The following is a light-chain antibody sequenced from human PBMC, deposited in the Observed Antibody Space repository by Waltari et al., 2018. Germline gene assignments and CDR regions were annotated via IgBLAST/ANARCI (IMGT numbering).Light chain of an antibody. CDR3: QVWDSTSDHVL. Sequence: SYVLTQSPSVSVAPGQTASIPCGGNNIGSKSVHWYQQRPGQAPVLVVDDNSDRPSGIPERFSGSNSGNTATLTITRVEAADEADYYCQVWDSTSDHVLFAGGTKLTVL. J-gene: IGLJ2*01. V-gene: IGLV3-21*02. CDR2: DNS. CDR1: NIGSKS.